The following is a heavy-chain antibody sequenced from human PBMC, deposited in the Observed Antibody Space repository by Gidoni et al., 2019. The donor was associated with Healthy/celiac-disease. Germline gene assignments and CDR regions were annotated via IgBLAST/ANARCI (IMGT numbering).Heavy chain of an antibody. V-gene: IGHV3-11*06. J-gene: IGHJ5*02. D-gene: IGHD2-2*01. CDR2: ISSSSSYT. Sequence: QVQLVESGGGLVKPGGSLRLSCAASGFTFSDYYMSWIRQAPGKGLEWVSYISSSSSYTNYADSVKGRFTISRDNAKNSLYLQMNSLRAEDTAVYYCARLNGPIIVVVPAAPFVWFDPWGQGTLVTVSS. CDR1: GFTFSDYY. CDR3: ARLNGPIIVVVPAAPFVWFDP.